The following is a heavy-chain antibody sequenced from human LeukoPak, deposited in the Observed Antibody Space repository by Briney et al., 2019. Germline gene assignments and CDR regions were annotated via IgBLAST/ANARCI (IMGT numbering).Heavy chain of an antibody. CDR3: QTQAATSGYDLDY. Sequence: SETLSLTCTVSGGSISSSSYYWGWIRQPPGKGLEWIGSIYYSGSTYYNPSLKSRVTISVDTSKNQFSLKLSAVTAADTAVYYCQTQAATSGYDLDYWGQGTLVTVSS. J-gene: IGHJ4*02. V-gene: IGHV4-39*01. CDR1: GGSISSSSYY. CDR2: IYYSGST. D-gene: IGHD5-12*01.